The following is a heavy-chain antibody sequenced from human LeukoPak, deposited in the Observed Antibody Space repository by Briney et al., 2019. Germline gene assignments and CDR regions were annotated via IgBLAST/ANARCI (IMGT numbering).Heavy chain of an antibody. CDR1: GFTVSSNY. D-gene: IGHD4-17*01. CDR3: ARDHYGDYVDY. CDR2: IYSGGST. V-gene: IGHV3-53*01. J-gene: IGHJ4*02. Sequence: PGGSLRLSCAASGFTVSSNYMSWVRQAPGKRLEWVSVIYSGGSTYYADSVKGRFTISRDNSKNTLYLQMNSLRAEDTAVYYCARDHYGDYVDYWGQGTLVTVSS.